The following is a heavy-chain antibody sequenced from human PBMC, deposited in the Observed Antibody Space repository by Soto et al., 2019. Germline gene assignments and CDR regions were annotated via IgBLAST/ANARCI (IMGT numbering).Heavy chain of an antibody. Sequence: VGSLRLSCAASGFTFTSYAMSWVRQAPGKGLEWVSGISGSGDTTYYADSVKGRFTISRDNSKNNLYLQMNSLRAGDTAVYYCAKHRLAVAGPYYFDYWGQGTLVTVSS. V-gene: IGHV3-23*01. CDR2: ISGSGDTT. D-gene: IGHD6-19*01. CDR1: GFTFTSYA. J-gene: IGHJ4*02. CDR3: AKHRLAVAGPYYFDY.